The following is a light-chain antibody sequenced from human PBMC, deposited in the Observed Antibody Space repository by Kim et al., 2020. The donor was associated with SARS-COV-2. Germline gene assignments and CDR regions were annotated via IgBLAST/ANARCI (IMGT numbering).Light chain of an antibody. J-gene: IGKJ2*01. Sequence: SACGGNRVTITCRASQSVSTSLDWYQQQPGKAPKLLIYTVSSLQSGVPSRFSGSGSGTDFTLPISSLQPEDFAIYYCQQSHGFPYTFGQGTKLEI. V-gene: IGKV1-39*01. CDR3: QQSHGFPYT. CDR1: QSVSTS. CDR2: TVS.